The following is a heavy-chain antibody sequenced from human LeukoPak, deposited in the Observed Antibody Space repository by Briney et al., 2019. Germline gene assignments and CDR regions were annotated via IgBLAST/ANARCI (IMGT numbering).Heavy chain of an antibody. CDR3: ARDQQLGPWKDY. J-gene: IGHJ4*02. Sequence: SVKVSCKASGGTFSSYAISWVRQAPGQGLEWMGGIIPIFGTANYAQKFQGRVTITADKSTSTAYMELSSLRSEDTAVYYCARDQQLGPWKDYWGQGTLVTVSS. V-gene: IGHV1-69*06. CDR2: IIPIFGTA. CDR1: GGTFSSYA. D-gene: IGHD6-13*01.